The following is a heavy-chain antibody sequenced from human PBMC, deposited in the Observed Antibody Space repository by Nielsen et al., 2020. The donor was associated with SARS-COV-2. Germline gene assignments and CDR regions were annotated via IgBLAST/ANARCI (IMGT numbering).Heavy chain of an antibody. V-gene: IGHV1-3*01. CDR3: VRGGVVVVVITDDAFDI. J-gene: IGHJ3*02. D-gene: IGHD3-22*01. CDR2: INAGNGNT. CDR1: GYTFTSYA. Sequence: ASVKVSCKASGYTFTSYAMHWVRQAPGQRLEWMGWINAGNGNTKYSQKFQGRVTITRDTSASTAYMELSSLRSEDTAVYYCVRGGVVVVVITDDAFDIWGQGTMVTVSS.